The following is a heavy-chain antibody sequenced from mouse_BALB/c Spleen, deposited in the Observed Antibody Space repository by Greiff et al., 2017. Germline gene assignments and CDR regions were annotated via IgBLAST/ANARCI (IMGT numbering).Heavy chain of an antibody. D-gene: IGHD1-1*01. CDR1: GFTFSSYA. CDR2: ISSGGSYT. CDR3: ARVYYYGKNYAMDY. J-gene: IGHJ4*01. V-gene: IGHV5-9-4*01. Sequence: EVQLQESGGGLVKPGGSLKLSCAASGFTFSSYAMSWVRQSPEKRLEWVAEISSGGSYTYYPDTVTGRFTISRDNAKNTLYLEMSSLRSEDTAMYYCARVYYYGKNYAMDYWGQGTSVTVSS.